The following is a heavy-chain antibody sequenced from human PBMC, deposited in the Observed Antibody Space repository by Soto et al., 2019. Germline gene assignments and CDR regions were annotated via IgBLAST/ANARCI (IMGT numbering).Heavy chain of an antibody. CDR3: ARGGEDCSSTSCPNWFDP. V-gene: IGHV5-51*01. D-gene: IGHD2-2*01. CDR2: MYPGDSYT. J-gene: IGHJ5*02. CDR1: GCSFTRYW. Sequence: GESLNISCRGSGCSFTRYWMCCVRQMPGKGLEWMGIMYPGDSYTRYSPSFQGQVTISADKSISTAYLQWRSLKASDTAMYYCARGGEDCSSTSCPNWFDPSGQGTLVTVSS.